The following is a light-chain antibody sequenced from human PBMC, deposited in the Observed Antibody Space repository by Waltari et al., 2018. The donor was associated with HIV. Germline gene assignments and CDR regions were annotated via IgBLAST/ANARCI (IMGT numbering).Light chain of an antibody. CDR1: SSDVGGYNY. CDR3: ASHAGSKDV. V-gene: IGLV2-8*01. Sequence: QSALTQPASVSGSPGQSITISCTGTSSDVGGYNYVSWYQQHPGKAPKLMIYEVTKRPSGVPDRFSGSKSGNTASLTVSGLQAEDEADYYCASHAGSKDVFGGGTRLTVL. J-gene: IGLJ2*01. CDR2: EVT.